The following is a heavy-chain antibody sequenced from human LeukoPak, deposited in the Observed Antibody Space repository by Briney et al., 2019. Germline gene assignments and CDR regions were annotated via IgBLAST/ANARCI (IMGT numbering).Heavy chain of an antibody. Sequence: SETLSLTCTDSGGSISSYYWSWIRQPAGKGLEWIARVYIRGSTNYNPSLKSRVTMPLETSKNQFSLKLRSVTAADTAVYYCARAPVLRCSDNIWQRWFDPWGEGTLVTVSS. J-gene: IGHJ5*02. CDR3: ARAPVLRCSDNIWQRWFDP. V-gene: IGHV4-4*07. CDR2: VYIRGST. CDR1: GGSISSYY. D-gene: IGHD2-15*01.